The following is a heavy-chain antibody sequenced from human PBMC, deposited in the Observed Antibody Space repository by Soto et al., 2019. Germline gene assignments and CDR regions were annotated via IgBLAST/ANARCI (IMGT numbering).Heavy chain of an antibody. CDR1: GFTFSNAW. CDR2: IKSKTDGGTT. CDR3: TTVSSQGDYSTKGVDYYYYYMDV. Sequence: GGSLSLSCAASGFTFSNAWMSWVRQAPGKGLEWVGRIKSKTDGGTTDYAAPVKGRFTISRDDSKNTLYLQMNSLKTEDTAVYYCTTVSSQGDYSTKGVDYYYYYMDVWGKGTTVTVSS. J-gene: IGHJ6*03. V-gene: IGHV3-15*01. D-gene: IGHD4-4*01.